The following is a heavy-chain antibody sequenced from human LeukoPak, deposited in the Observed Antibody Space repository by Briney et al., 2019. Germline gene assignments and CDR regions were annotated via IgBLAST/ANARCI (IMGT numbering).Heavy chain of an antibody. CDR1: GYTFTSYY. V-gene: IGHV1-46*01. J-gene: IGHJ4*02. D-gene: IGHD3-10*01. CDR2: INPSGGST. Sequence: ASVKVSCKASGYTFTSYYMHWVRQAPGQGLEWMGIINPSGGSTSYAQKFQGRVTMTRDTSTSTAYMELSSLRSEDTAAYYCARGRPYGSGSYYISPYFDYWGQGTLVTVSS. CDR3: ARGRPYGSGSYYISPYFDY.